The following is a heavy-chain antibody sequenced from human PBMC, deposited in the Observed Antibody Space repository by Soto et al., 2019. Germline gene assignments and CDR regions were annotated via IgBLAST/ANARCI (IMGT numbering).Heavy chain of an antibody. CDR1: GYTSSSYG. CDR3: ARDSFSGRYCDRSGYGVDY. J-gene: IGHJ6*02. V-gene: IGHV1-18*01. CDR2: ITAYNGNT. D-gene: IGHD3-22*01. Sequence: ASVKVSCKVSGYTSSSYGISWVRQAPGQGLEWMGWITAYNGNTNYAQNFQGRVTMTTDTSTSTAYMELRSLRSDDTAVYYCARDSFSGRYCDRSGYGVDYWG.